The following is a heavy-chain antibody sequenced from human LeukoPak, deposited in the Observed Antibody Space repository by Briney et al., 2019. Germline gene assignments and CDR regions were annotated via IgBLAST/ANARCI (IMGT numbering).Heavy chain of an antibody. CDR1: GFTVSSNY. CDR3: ATQPPRITTVRGVIRAFDI. V-gene: IGHV3-66*01. J-gene: IGHJ3*02. D-gene: IGHD3-10*01. CDR2: IYSGGST. Sequence: GGSLRLSCAASGFTVSSNYMSWVRQAPGKGLEWVSVIYSGGSTYYADSVKGRFTISRDNSKNTLYLQMNSLRAEDTAVYYCATQPPRITTVRGVIRAFDIWGQGTMVTVSS.